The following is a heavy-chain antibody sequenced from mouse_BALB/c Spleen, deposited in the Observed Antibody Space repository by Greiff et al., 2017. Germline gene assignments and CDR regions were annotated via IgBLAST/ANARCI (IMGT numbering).Heavy chain of an antibody. J-gene: IGHJ3*01. D-gene: IGHD1-2*01. CDR2: ISNLAYSI. Sequence: DVHLVESGGGLVQPGGSRKLSCAASGFTFSDYGMAWVRQAPGKGPEWVAFISNLAYSIYYADTVTGRFTISRENAKNTLYLEMSSLRSEDTAMYYCARGDYGYGWFAYWGQGTLVTVSA. CDR1: GFTFSDYG. V-gene: IGHV5-15*02. CDR3: ARGDYGYGWFAY.